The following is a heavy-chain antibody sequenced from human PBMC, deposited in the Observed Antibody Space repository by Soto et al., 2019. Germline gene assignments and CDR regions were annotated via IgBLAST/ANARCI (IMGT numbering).Heavy chain of an antibody. J-gene: IGHJ4*02. V-gene: IGHV4-30-4*01. CDR3: ARAYSGSYVAADY. D-gene: IGHD1-26*01. Sequence: SETLSLTCNVSGVSISSDDYYWSWIRQPPGKGLEWIGYIYFSGSTYYNPSLKSRVTISVDKSKNHFSLKLSSVIAADTAVYYCARAYSGSYVAADYWGQGSLVTVSS. CDR2: IYFSGST. CDR1: GVSISSDDYY.